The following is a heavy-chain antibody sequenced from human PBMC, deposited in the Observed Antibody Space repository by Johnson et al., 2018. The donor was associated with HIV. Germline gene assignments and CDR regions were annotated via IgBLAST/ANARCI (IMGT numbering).Heavy chain of an antibody. CDR2: ISSSGRTI. V-gene: IGHV3-11*04. Sequence: QVQLVESGGDLVKPVGSLRLSCAASGFIFSDYYMTWIRQAPGKGLESISYISSSGRTIYYADSVKGRFTMSRDNAKKSLYLQMNSLRAKDTAVYYCAREEGTDILTRGDAFDIWGQGTMVTVSS. CDR1: GFIFSDYY. D-gene: IGHD3-9*01. CDR3: AREEGTDILTRGDAFDI. J-gene: IGHJ3*02.